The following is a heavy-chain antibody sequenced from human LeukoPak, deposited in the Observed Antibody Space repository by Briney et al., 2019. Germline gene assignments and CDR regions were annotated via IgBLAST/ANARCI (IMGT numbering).Heavy chain of an antibody. D-gene: IGHD5-24*01. J-gene: IGHJ6*02. CDR2: IRYDGSNK. V-gene: IGHV3-30*02. Sequence: PGGSLRLSCAASGFTFSSYGMHWVRQAPGKGLEWVAFIRYDGSNKYYADSVKGRFTISRDNSKNTLYLQMNSLRAEDTAVYYCANPNKQMAPYGMDVWGQGTTVTVSS. CDR3: ANPNKQMAPYGMDV. CDR1: GFTFSSYG.